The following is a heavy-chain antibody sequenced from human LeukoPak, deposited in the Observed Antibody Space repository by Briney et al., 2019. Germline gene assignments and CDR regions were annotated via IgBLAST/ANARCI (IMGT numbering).Heavy chain of an antibody. D-gene: IGHD6-19*01. J-gene: IGHJ4*02. CDR2: SYNSGST. Sequence: SETLSLTCSVSGGYISTYYRSWIRQPPGKGLEWIGYSYNSGSTYCNPSLKTRVTISVDTSKNQFSLKLTSVTAADTAVYYCASVGSGSFDSWGQGTLVTVSS. V-gene: IGHV4-59*01. CDR1: GGYISTYY. CDR3: ASVGSGSFDS.